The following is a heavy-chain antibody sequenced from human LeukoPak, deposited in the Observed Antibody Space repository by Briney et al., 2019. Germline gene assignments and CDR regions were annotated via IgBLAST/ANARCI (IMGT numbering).Heavy chain of an antibody. Sequence: GGSLRLSCAASGFTFSSYAMHWVRQAPGKGLEWVAVISYDGSNKYYADSVKGRFTISRDNSKNTLYLQMNSLRAEDTAVYYCARDQFAYYYDSSGYLTRGFDPWGQGTLVTVSS. CDR1: GFTFSSYA. V-gene: IGHV3-30-3*01. CDR3: ARDQFAYYYDSSGYLTRGFDP. D-gene: IGHD3-22*01. J-gene: IGHJ5*02. CDR2: ISYDGSNK.